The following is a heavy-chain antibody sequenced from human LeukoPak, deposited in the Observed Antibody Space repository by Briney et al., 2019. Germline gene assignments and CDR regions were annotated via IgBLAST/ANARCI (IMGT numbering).Heavy chain of an antibody. CDR3: ARVPRGLTFDY. J-gene: IGHJ4*02. CDR1: GYTFTSYY. D-gene: IGHD3-9*01. V-gene: IGHV1-46*03. Sequence: ASVKVSCKASGYTFTSYYMHWVRQAPGQGLEWMGIINPSGGSTSYAQKFQGRVTMTRDTSTSTVYMELSSLRFEDTAVYYCARVPRGLTFDYWGQGTLVTVSS. CDR2: INPSGGST.